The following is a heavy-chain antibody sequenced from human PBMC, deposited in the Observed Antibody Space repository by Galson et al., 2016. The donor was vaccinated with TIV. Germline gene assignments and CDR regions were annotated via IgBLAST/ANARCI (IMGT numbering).Heavy chain of an antibody. V-gene: IGHV4-31*03. CDR3: ARWAESGSYYDYFHH. D-gene: IGHD1-26*01. CDR2: IYDSGST. CDR1: GGSISSGAYH. J-gene: IGHJ1*01. Sequence: TLSLTCNVSGGSISSGAYHWSWIRQHPGKALEWIGNIYDSGSTHYNPSLQSRATISVDTSQNHFSLKLTSVTAADTAVYYCARWAESGSYYDYFHHWGQGTLVTVSS.